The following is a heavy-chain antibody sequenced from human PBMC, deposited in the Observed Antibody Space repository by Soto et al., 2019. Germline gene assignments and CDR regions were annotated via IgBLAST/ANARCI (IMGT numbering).Heavy chain of an antibody. D-gene: IGHD2-2*01. Sequence: GASVKVSCKASGGTFSSYAISWVRQAPGQGLEWMGGIIPIFGTANYAQKFQGRVTITADESTSTAYMELSSLRSEDTAVYYCSRVVPCAEPWFGPWVQGPWVPVSS. J-gene: IGHJ5*02. V-gene: IGHV1-69*13. CDR2: IIPIFGTA. CDR1: GGTFSSYA. CDR3: SRVVPCAEPWFGP.